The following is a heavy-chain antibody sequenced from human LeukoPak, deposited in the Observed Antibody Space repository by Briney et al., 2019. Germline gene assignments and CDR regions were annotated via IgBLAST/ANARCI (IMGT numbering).Heavy chain of an antibody. D-gene: IGHD3-10*01. CDR2: INTNNGNT. J-gene: IGHJ6*03. Sequence: EASVTVSCTASGYTFTSYGISWVRQAPGQGLEWMGWINTNNGNTNYAQKFQDRVTMTTDTSTSTASMELRSLRSDDTAVYYCARVVEMMVRGASLLPLYYYYYMDVWGKGTTVTISS. V-gene: IGHV1-18*01. CDR1: GYTFTSYG. CDR3: ARVVEMMVRGASLLPLYYYYYMDV.